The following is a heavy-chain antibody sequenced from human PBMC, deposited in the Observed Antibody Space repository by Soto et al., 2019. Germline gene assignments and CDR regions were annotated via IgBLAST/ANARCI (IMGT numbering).Heavy chain of an antibody. V-gene: IGHV1-2*02. CDR3: ARDPSSFLGRVYGMDV. Sequence: ASVKVSCKASGYSFTGHYMHWVRRAPGRSPEWMGWVNLNTGGTDYAQELQGRVTMTTATSIRTVYLEVTGLKFDDTAIYYCARDPSSFLGRVYGMDVWGQGTAVTVSS. J-gene: IGHJ6*02. CDR1: GYSFTGHY. CDR2: VNLNTGGT.